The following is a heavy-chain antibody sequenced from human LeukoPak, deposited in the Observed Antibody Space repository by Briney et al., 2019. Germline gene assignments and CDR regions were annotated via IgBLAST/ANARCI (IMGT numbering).Heavy chain of an antibody. V-gene: IGHV4-38-2*02. CDR2: IYHSGST. CDR1: GYSISSGYY. D-gene: IGHD3-9*01. CDR3: ARGAKRYSSREGILDS. J-gene: IGHJ5*01. Sequence: SETLSFTCTVSGYSISSGYYWGWIRQPPGKGLEWNGNIYHSGSTYYNPSLKSRVTISVNTFENQFSLSLSSVTAADTAVYFCARGAKRYSSREGILDSWGQGTLVTVSS.